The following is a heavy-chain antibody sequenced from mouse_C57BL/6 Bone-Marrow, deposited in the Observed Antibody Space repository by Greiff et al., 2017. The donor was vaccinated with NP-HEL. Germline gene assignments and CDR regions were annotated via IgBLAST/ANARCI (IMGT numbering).Heavy chain of an antibody. Sequence: VQLQQSGPVLVKPGASVKMSCKASGYTFTDYYMNWVKQSHGKSLEWIGVINPYNGGTSYNQKFKGKATLTVDKSSSTAYMELNSLTSEDSAVYYFARFPYYSNPGIYAYWGQGTLVTVSA. CDR3: ARFPYYSNPGIYAY. CDR2: INPYNGGT. D-gene: IGHD2-5*01. J-gene: IGHJ3*01. V-gene: IGHV1-19*01. CDR1: GYTFTDYY.